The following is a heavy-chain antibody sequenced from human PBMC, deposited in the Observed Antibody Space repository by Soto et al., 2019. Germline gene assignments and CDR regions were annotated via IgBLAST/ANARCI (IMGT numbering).Heavy chain of an antibody. CDR3: AKDYAEPYYDFWSGYHGTYYYYGIDV. Sequence: SGGSLRLSCAASGFTFSSYAMSWARQAPGKGLEWVSAISGSGGSTYYADSVKGRFTISRDNSKNTLYLQMNSLRAEDTAVYYCAKDYAEPYYDFWSGYHGTYYYYGIDVWRQGPTVPVPS. D-gene: IGHD3-3*01. CDR1: GFTFSSYA. CDR2: ISGSGGST. J-gene: IGHJ6*02. V-gene: IGHV3-23*01.